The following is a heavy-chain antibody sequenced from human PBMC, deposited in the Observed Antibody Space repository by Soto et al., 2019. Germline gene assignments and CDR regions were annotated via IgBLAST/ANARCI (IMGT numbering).Heavy chain of an antibody. V-gene: IGHV3-23*01. Sequence: LRLSCAASGFTFSSYAMSWVRQAPGKGLEWVSAISGSGGSTYYADSVKGRFTISRDNSKNTLYLQMNSLRAEDTAVYYCAKDRVERKTRPIDYWGQGTLVTVSS. J-gene: IGHJ4*02. D-gene: IGHD1-26*01. CDR3: AKDRVERKTRPIDY. CDR1: GFTFSSYA. CDR2: ISGSGGST.